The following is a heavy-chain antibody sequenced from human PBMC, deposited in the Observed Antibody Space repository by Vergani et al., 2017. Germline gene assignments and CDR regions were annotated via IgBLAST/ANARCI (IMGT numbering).Heavy chain of an antibody. J-gene: IGHJ6*03. CDR2: IIPLFHVA. V-gene: IGHV1-69*01. CDR3: ARDLRPTVGFVFYHYMDV. Sequence: QVQLVQSGAAVKKPGSSVKVSCKASGGTFSNHGINWLRRAPGQGLEWMGGIIPLFHVANYAQKFQGRVAINADESTNTVYMDLSSLKSEDTAIYYCARDLRPTVGFVFYHYMDVWGEGTSVIVSS. D-gene: IGHD3-10*01. CDR1: GGTFSNHG.